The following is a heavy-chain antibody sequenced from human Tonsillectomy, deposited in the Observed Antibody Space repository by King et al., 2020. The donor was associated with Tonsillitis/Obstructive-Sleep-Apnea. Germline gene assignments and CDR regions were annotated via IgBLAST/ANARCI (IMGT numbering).Heavy chain of an antibody. CDR1: GFTFSSHS. Sequence: VQLVESGGGLVKPGGSLRLSCAASGFTFSSHSINWGRQAPGKGLEWVSSISSSMNYIYYADSVRGRFTISRDNAKNSLSLQRNSLRAEDTAVYYCARDGGGYNYGLVSYYYYMDVWGKGTTVTVSS. D-gene: IGHD5-18*01. V-gene: IGHV3-21*01. J-gene: IGHJ6*03. CDR3: ARDGGGYNYGLVSYYYYMDV. CDR2: ISSSMNYI.